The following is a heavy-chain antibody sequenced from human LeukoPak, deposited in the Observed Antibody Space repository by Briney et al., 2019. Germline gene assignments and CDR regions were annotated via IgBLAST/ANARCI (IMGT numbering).Heavy chain of an antibody. CDR2: IYYSGST. V-gene: IGHV4-59*01. Sequence: SETLPLTCTVSGGSISSYYWSWIRQPPGKGLEWIGYIYYSGSTNYNPSLKSRVTISVDTSKNQFSLKLSSVTAADTAVYYCARVPYYYYYMDVWGKGTTVTISS. CDR3: ARVPYYYYYMDV. CDR1: GGSISSYY. J-gene: IGHJ6*03.